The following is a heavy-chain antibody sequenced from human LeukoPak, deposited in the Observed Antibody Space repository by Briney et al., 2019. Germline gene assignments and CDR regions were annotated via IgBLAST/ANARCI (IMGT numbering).Heavy chain of an antibody. J-gene: IGHJ4*02. Sequence: ETSETLSLTCIVSGGSIRSSTYYWSWIRQPPGKGLEWIGYIYYSGSTNYNPSLKSRVTISVDTSKNQFSLKLSSVTAADTAVYYCARDGGSSTGGGFDYWGQGTLVTVSS. V-gene: IGHV4-61*01. CDR2: IYYSGST. CDR1: GGSIRSSTYY. CDR3: ARDGGSSTGGGFDY. D-gene: IGHD1-26*01.